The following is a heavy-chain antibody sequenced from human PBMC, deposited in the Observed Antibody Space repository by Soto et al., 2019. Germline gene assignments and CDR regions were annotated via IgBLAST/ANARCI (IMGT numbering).Heavy chain of an antibody. D-gene: IGHD5-12*01. CDR2: IYYSGST. CDR1: GGSISSSSYY. J-gene: IGHJ6*02. Sequence: SETLSLTCTVSGGSISSSSYYWGWIRQPPGKGLEWIGSIYYSGSTYYNPSLKSRVTISVDTSKNQFSLKLSSVTAADTAVYYCARHGEMATIPYYYYYGLDVWGQGTTVTVSS. V-gene: IGHV4-39*01. CDR3: ARHGEMATIPYYYYYGLDV.